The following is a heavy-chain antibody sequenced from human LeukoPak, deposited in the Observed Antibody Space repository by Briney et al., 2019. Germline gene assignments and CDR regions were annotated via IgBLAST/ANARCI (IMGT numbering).Heavy chain of an antibody. CDR1: GFTLSSYW. D-gene: IGHD5-24*01. J-gene: IGHJ5*02. CDR2: INSDGSST. V-gene: IGHV3-74*01. Sequence: QPGGSLRLSCAASGFTLSSYWMHWVRQAPGKGLVWVSRINSDGSSTSYAHSVKGRFTISIDNAKNTLYLQMNSLRAGDTAVYYCARAEMPITTGELDLRGQGTLVTVSS. CDR3: ARAEMPITTGELDL.